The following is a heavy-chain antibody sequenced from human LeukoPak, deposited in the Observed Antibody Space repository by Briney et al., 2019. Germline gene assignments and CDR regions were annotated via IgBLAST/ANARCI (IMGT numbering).Heavy chain of an antibody. J-gene: IGHJ4*02. Sequence: GGSLRLSCAASGFTFSDSYMSWIRQSPGKGLEWVSHISGSGHIIYYADSMKGRFTISRDNAKNSLYLQMNSLRAEDTAVYYCARDWKGFGESGFDYWGQGTLVTVSS. CDR1: GFTFSDSY. CDR2: ISGSGHII. CDR3: ARDWKGFGESGFDY. V-gene: IGHV3-11*04. D-gene: IGHD3-10*01.